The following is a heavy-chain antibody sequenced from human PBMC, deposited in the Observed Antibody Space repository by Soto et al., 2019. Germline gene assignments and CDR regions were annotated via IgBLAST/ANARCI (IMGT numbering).Heavy chain of an antibody. CDR3: ARGEDLGNWFDP. Sequence: SETLSLTCTVSAGSVSSGNYYWSWIRQPPGKGLEWIGYIYYSGTTNYNPSLKSRVTISVDTSKNQFSLKLSSVTAADTAVYYCARGEDLGNWFDPWGQGALVTVSS. CDR2: IYYSGTT. CDR1: AGSVSSGNYY. V-gene: IGHV4-61*01. J-gene: IGHJ5*02.